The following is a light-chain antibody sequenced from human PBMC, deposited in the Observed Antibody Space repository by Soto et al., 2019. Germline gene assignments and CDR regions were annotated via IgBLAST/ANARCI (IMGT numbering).Light chain of an antibody. Sequence: DIQMTQSPSTLPASVGDRVTITCRASQSISNWLACYQQRPGTAPNLLIYDVSALKRGVPPRFSGSGSGTEFTLTISSLQPDDFATYYCQQYDSFSVTFGQGTKVDIK. V-gene: IGKV1-5*01. CDR3: QQYDSFSVT. J-gene: IGKJ1*01. CDR2: DVS. CDR1: QSISNW.